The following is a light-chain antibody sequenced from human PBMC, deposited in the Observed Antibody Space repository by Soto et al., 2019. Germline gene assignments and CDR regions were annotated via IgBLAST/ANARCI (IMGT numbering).Light chain of an antibody. J-gene: IGKJ1*01. V-gene: IGKV3-15*01. Sequence: VMTQSPATLSVSPGESATLSCRASQSVSTNLAWYQQRPGQAPRLIISGAYTRATGVPARFSGSGSGTEFTLTISSLQSEDFAIYYCQQFNKWPRTFGQGTRVEIK. CDR2: GAY. CDR1: QSVSTN. CDR3: QQFNKWPRT.